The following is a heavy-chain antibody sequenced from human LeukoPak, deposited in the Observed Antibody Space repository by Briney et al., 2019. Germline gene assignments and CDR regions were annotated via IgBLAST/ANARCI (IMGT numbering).Heavy chain of an antibody. CDR1: GDSISSYY. CDR3: AREPRFDY. V-gene: IGHV4-4*07. CDR2: IYTSGST. Sequence: SETLALTCTVSGDSISSYYWSWIRQPAGEGLEWIGRIYTSGSTNYNPSIKSRVNISVDKSKNQFSLKLSSVTAADTAVYYCAREPRFDYWGQGTLVTVSS. J-gene: IGHJ4*02.